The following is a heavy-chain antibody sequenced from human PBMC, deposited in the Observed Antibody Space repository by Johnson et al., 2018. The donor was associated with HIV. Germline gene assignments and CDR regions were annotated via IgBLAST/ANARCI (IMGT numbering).Heavy chain of an antibody. Sequence: VQLVESGGGLVQPGGSLRLSCAASGFTFTTYDMHWVRQGTGKGLEWVSGIGTGGDTHYPDSVKGRFTISRENAKNSLYLQMNSLRAGDTAVHYCARSRWGSTLGALDIWGQGTMVTVAS. J-gene: IGHJ3*02. V-gene: IGHV3-13*01. CDR2: IGTGGDT. CDR1: GFTFTTYD. CDR3: ARSRWGSTLGALDI. D-gene: IGHD1-26*01.